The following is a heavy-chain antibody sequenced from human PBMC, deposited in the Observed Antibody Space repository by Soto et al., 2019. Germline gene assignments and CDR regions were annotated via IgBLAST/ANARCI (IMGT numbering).Heavy chain of an antibody. CDR3: AKDRGGYCSSTSCYTALGY. J-gene: IGHJ4*02. CDR2: ISYDGSNK. V-gene: IGHV3-30*18. D-gene: IGHD2-2*02. CDR1: GFTFSSYG. Sequence: PGGSLRLSCSASGFTFSSYGMHWVRQAPGKGLEWVAVISYDGSNKYYADSVKGRFTISRDNSKNTLYLQMNSLRAEDTAVYYCAKDRGGYCSSTSCYTALGYWGKVTLVTVSS.